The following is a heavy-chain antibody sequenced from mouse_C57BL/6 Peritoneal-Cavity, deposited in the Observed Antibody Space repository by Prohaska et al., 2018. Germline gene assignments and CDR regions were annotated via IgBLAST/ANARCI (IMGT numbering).Heavy chain of an antibody. J-gene: IGHJ1*03. CDR3: ARYPSLKYFDV. CDR2: ISDGGSYT. CDR1: GFTFSSYA. V-gene: IGHV5-4*01. Sequence: EVQLVESGGGLVKPGGSLKLSCAASGFTFSSYAMSWVRQTSVKRLEWVVIISDGGSYTYYPDNVKGRFTISRDNAKNNLYLQISHLKSEDTAMYYCARYPSLKYFDVWGTGTTVTVSS.